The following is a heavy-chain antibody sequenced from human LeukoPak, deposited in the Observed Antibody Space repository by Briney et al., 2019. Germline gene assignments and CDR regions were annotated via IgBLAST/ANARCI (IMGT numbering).Heavy chain of an antibody. CDR1: GGSISSSRYY. D-gene: IGHD3-22*01. CDR2: IYYSGTT. Sequence: TPSETLSLTCTVSGGSISSSRYYWGWIRQPPGKGLEWIGSIYYSGTTYYNPSLKSRVTTSVDTSKNQFSLKLSSVTAADTAVYFCARDGDYYDSSGSWSLDHWGQGTLVTVSS. V-gene: IGHV4-39*07. CDR3: ARDGDYYDSSGSWSLDH. J-gene: IGHJ4*02.